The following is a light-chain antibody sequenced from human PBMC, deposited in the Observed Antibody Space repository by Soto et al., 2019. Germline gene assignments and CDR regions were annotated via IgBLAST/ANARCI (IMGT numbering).Light chain of an antibody. V-gene: IGKV1-5*03. J-gene: IGKJ1*01. CDR2: KAS. Sequence: DIQMTQSPSTLSASVGDRVTITCRASQSIGNWLDWYQHKPGKAPKLLIYKASSLESGVPSRFSGSGSGTEFTLTISSLKHDDFATYYCQQYNSYSWTFGQGTKVDI. CDR1: QSIGNW. CDR3: QQYNSYSWT.